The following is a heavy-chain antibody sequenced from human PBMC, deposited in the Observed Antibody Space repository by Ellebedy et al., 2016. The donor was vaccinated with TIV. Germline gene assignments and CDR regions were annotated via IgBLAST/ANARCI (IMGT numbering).Heavy chain of an antibody. CDR2: IYYSGTT. V-gene: IGHV4-4*02. CDR1: GGSISSTNW. J-gene: IGHJ3*01. Sequence: MPSETLSLTCAVSGGSISSTNWWPWARQPPGKGLERIGTIYYSGTTYYNPSLESRVTISVDTPQNRFSVRLTSVTAEDTAVYYCARYCISTTCSTNAFDLWGQGTRVTVSS. CDR3: ARYCISTTCSTNAFDL. D-gene: IGHD2-2*02.